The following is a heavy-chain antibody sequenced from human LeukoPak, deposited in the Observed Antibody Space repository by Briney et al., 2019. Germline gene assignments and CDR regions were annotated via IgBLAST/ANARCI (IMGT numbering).Heavy chain of an antibody. CDR3: ARGREMTSIPSHYSFDY. D-gene: IGHD5-24*01. J-gene: IGHJ4*02. CDR2: IYRSGDT. V-gene: IGHV4-4*07. Sequence: PSETLSLTCTVSGGSISGYYWTWMRQPAGKGLEWIGRIYRSGDTYSNPSLESRVTISLDTSNSQFSLKLTSVTAADTAVYYCARGREMTSIPSHYSFDYWGQGTLVSVSS. CDR1: GGSISGYY.